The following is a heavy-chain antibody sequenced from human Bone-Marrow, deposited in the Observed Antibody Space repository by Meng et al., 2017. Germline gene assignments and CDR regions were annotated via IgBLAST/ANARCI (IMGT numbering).Heavy chain of an antibody. Sequence: ASVKVSCKASGYTFTSYYMHWLLQAPGQGLEWMGIINPRGGSTSYAQKFQGRVTMTRDTSTSTVYMELSSLRSEDTAVYYCARDIPRIRGSTTPMDVWGQGNTVNGAS. CDR2: INPRGGST. V-gene: IGHV1-46*01. J-gene: IGHJ6*02. CDR1: GYTFTSYY. CDR3: ARDIPRIRGSTTPMDV. D-gene: IGHD2-2*01.